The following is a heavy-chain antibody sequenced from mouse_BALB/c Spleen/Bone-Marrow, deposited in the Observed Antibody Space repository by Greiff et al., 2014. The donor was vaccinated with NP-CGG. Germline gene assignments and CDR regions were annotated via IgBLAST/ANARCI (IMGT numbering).Heavy chain of an antibody. CDR3: AREANWNFDD. J-gene: IGHJ2*01. CDR2: IYPGNVNT. CDR1: GYTFTSYY. Sequence: VQLQQSGPELVKPGASVRISCKAAGYTFTSYYIHWVKQRPGQGLEWIGWIYPGNVNTKYNEKFKGKATLTADKSSSTAYFLLSSLTSEDSAVYFCAREANWNFDDWGQGTTLTVSS. D-gene: IGHD4-1*01. V-gene: IGHV1S56*01.